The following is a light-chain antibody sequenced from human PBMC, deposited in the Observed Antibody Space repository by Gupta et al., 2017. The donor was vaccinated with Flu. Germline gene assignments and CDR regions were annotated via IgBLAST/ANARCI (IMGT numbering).Light chain of an antibody. CDR2: DAS. Sequence: ELVLTPSPGTLSLSPGERATLSCRASQSVSSTYVAWYQKKPGQAPMLLIYDASSRATGPPDRFSGGGSGTDFTLTISRLEHEDLAVYYCQQFGSSRTFGQGTKVEIK. J-gene: IGKJ1*01. V-gene: IGKV3-20*01. CDR3: QQFGSSRT. CDR1: QSVSSTY.